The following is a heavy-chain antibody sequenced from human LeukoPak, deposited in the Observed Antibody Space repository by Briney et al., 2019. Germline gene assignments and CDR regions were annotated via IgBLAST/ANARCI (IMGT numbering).Heavy chain of an antibody. CDR3: ARNLWFGESTDSFNI. CDR2: INPNSGGI. CDR1: GYTFTGYY. J-gene: IGHJ3*02. D-gene: IGHD3-10*01. Sequence: GASVKVSCKASGYTFTGYYMHWVRQAPGQGLEWMGWINPNSGGINYAQDFQGRVTLTRATSISTAYMELSRLRSDDTAMYYCARNLWFGESTDSFNIWGQGTMVTVSS. V-gene: IGHV1-2*02.